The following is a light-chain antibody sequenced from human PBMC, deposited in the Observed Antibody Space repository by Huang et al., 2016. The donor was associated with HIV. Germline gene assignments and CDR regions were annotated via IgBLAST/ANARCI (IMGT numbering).Light chain of an antibody. CDR1: LAIGTY. Sequence: IQLTQSPTSLSASVGDRVGIACRAILAIGTYFNWFQQKPGRAPHLLIAGVSSVHTGVPSRFIGSGSGTQFTLTIRGLQFDDFATYFCQQSYSALVTFGQGTRLEIK. CDR2: GVS. CDR3: QQSYSALVT. V-gene: IGKV1-39*01. J-gene: IGKJ5*01.